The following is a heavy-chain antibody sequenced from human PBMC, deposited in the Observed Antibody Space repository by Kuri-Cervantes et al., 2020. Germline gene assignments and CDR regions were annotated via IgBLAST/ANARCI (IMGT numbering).Heavy chain of an antibody. CDR1: GFTFSSYW. CDR3: ARDPLLYGATFDQ. V-gene: IGHV3-74*01. D-gene: IGHD4-17*01. J-gene: IGHJ4*02. Sequence: GGSLRLSCAASGFTFSSYWMHWVRQAPGKGLVWVSRIDSDGSSTRCADSVKGRFTISRDNAKNTLYLQMNSLRAEDSAVYYCARDPLLYGATFDQWGQGTLVTVSS. CDR2: IDSDGSST.